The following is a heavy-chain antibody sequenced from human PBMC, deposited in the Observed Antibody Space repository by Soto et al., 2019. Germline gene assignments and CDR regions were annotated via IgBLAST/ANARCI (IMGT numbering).Heavy chain of an antibody. CDR1: GGSISSGDYY. CDR2: IYYSGST. V-gene: IGHV4-30-4*02. J-gene: IGHJ4*02. Sequence: SDTLSLTCTVSGGSISSGDYYWSWIRQPPGKGLEWIGYIYYSGSTYYNPSLKSRVTISVDTSKNQFSLKLSSVTAADTAVYYCASTPSKGVTAMAVFDYWGQGTLVTVS. CDR3: ASTPSKGVTAMAVFDY. D-gene: IGHD5-18*01.